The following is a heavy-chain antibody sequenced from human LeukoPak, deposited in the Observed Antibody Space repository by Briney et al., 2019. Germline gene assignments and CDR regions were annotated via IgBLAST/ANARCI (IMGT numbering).Heavy chain of an antibody. J-gene: IGHJ3*02. CDR3: AKDRIQLWRGWAFDI. CDR1: GFTFSSYA. D-gene: IGHD5-18*01. Sequence: GGSLRLSCAASGFTFSSYAMIWVRQAPGKGLEWVSAISGSGGSTYYADSVKGRFTISRDNSKNTLYLQMNSLRAEDTAVYYCAKDRIQLWRGWAFDIWGQGTMVTVSS. V-gene: IGHV3-23*01. CDR2: ISGSGGST.